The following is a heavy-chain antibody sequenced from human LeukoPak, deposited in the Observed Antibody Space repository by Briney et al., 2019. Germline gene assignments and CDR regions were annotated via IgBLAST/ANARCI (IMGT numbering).Heavy chain of an antibody. V-gene: IGHV1-69*13. J-gene: IGHJ4*02. CDR3: ARSFDGLENSPFDY. Sequence: SVKVSCKASGYIFSSYAMNWVRQAPGQGLEWMGGIIPIFGTANYAQKFQGRVTITADESTSTAYMELSSLRSEDTAVYYCARSFDGLENSPFDYWGQGTLVTVSS. D-gene: IGHD1-1*01. CDR2: IIPIFGTA. CDR1: GYIFSSYA.